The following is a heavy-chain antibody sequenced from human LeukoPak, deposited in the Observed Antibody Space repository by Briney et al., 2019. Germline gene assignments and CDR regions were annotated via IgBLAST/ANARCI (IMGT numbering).Heavy chain of an antibody. CDR2: IYYSGST. Sequence: SETLSLTCTVSGASISSGDYYWSYLRQPPGKGLEWIGYIYYSGSTNYNPSLKSRVTISVDTSKNQFSLKLSSVTAADTAVYYCAREVHYSGSYFGFDYWGQGTLVTVSS. V-gene: IGHV4-61*08. CDR3: AREVHYSGSYFGFDY. D-gene: IGHD1-26*01. CDR1: GASISSGDYY. J-gene: IGHJ4*02.